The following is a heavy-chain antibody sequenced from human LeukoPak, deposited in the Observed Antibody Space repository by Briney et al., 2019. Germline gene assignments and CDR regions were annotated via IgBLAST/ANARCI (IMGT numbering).Heavy chain of an antibody. D-gene: IGHD3-10*01. CDR3: ARGLEYYGSGSYAASDY. J-gene: IGHJ4*02. CDR2: IYPNSGGT. CDR1: GYTFTDYY. Sequence: GASVKVSCKASGYTFTDYYMHWVRQAPGQGLEWMGWIYPNSGGTNSAQKFQGRVTMTRDTSISTAYMELSRLRSDDTAVYYCARGLEYYGSGSYAASDYWGQGTLVTVSS. V-gene: IGHV1-2*02.